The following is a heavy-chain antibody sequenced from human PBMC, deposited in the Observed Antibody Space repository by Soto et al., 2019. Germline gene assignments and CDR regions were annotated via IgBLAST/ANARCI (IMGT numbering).Heavy chain of an antibody. CDR3: ASPNDAFDI. CDR1: GGTFSSYA. V-gene: IGHV1-69*06. J-gene: IGHJ3*02. Sequence: ASVKVSCKASGGTFSSYAISWVRQAPGQGLEWMGGIIPIFGTTNYAQKFQGRVTITADKSTSTAYMELSSLRSEDTAVYYCASPNDAFDIWGQGTMVTVSS. CDR2: IIPIFGTT.